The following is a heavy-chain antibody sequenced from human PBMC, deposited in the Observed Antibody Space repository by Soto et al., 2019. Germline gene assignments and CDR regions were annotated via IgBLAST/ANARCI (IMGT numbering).Heavy chain of an antibody. V-gene: IGHV1-2*04. CDR3: GRGPGDIDVVPAAWFDP. Sequence: AAVQVSCKASGCTFTGYYMYWVRQAPGQGREGMGWVNHNSGGTNYAQKFQGWVTMTGDTSNSTAYMELSRLSSEDTAVYYCGRGPGDIDVVPAAWFDPWGQGTLVTVSS. CDR2: VNHNSGGT. CDR1: GCTFTGYY. J-gene: IGHJ5*02. D-gene: IGHD2-2*01.